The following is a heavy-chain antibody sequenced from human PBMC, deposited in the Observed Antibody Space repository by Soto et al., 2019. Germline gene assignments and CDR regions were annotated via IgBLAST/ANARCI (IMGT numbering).Heavy chain of an antibody. V-gene: IGHV3-23*01. CDR3: ADPVPVATHYDYYDMDV. Sequence: EVQLLESGGGLVQPGGSLRLSCAASGFTFSYYTMSWVRQAPGKGLEWVSGISGSGDTIYYADSVKGRFTISRDNSKNTLYLQMNSLRADDTAVYYCADPVPVATHYDYYDMDVWGQGTTVTVSS. D-gene: IGHD2-2*01. J-gene: IGHJ6*02. CDR2: ISGSGDTI. CDR1: GFTFSYYT.